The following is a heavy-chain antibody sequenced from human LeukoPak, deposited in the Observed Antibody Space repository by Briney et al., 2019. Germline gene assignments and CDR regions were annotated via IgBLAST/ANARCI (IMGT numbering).Heavy chain of an antibody. CDR2: IYHSGST. CDR1: GGSISSGGSS. Sequence: PSETLSLTCAVSGGSISSGGSSWSWIRQPPGKGLEWIGYIYHSGSTYYNPSLKSRVTISVDTSKNQFSLKLSSVTAADTAVYYCARLGPSYDILTGYYSYFDYWGQGTLVTVSS. CDR3: ARLGPSYDILTGYYSYFDY. D-gene: IGHD3-9*01. J-gene: IGHJ4*02. V-gene: IGHV4-30-2*03.